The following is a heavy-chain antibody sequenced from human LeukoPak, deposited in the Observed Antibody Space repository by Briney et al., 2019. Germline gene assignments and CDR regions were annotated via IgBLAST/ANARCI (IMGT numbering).Heavy chain of an antibody. V-gene: IGHV4-59*01. CDR2: IFYSGST. CDR1: GGSIRSYY. Sequence: SETLSLTCTVSGGSIRSYYWSWIRQPPGKGLEWMGYIFYSGSTNYNPSLKSRVTISVDTSKNQFSLKLSSVTAADTAVYYCARDDHCSGGSCYSDYYYGMDVWGQGTTVTVSS. CDR3: ARDDHCSGGSCYSDYYYGMDV. D-gene: IGHD2-15*01. J-gene: IGHJ6*02.